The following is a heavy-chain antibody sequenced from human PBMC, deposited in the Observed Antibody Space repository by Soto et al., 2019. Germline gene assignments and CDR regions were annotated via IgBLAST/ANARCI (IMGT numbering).Heavy chain of an antibody. Sequence: SETLSLTCTVSGGSISSYYWSWIRQPPGKGLEWIGYIYYSGSTNYNPSLKSRVTISVDTPKNQFSLKLSSVTAADTAVYYCARYTYDFWSGYQFDYWGQGTLVTVSS. J-gene: IGHJ4*02. V-gene: IGHV4-59*08. CDR1: GGSISSYY. D-gene: IGHD3-3*01. CDR2: IYYSGST. CDR3: ARYTYDFWSGYQFDY.